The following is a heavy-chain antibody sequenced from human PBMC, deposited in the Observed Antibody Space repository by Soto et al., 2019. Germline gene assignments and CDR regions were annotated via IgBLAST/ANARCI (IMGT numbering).Heavy chain of an antibody. CDR3: ATGGPYCSGGSCYPSDYYRDV. CDR2: IYSGGST. V-gene: IGHV3-66*01. J-gene: IGHJ6*03. CDR1: GFTVSSNY. D-gene: IGHD2-15*01. Sequence: EVQLVESGGGLVQPGGSLRLSCAASGFTVSSNYMSWVRQAPGKGLEWVSVIYSGGSTYYADSVKGRFTISRDNSKNTLYLQMNSLRAEDTAVYYCATGGPYCSGGSCYPSDYYRDVWGKGTTVTVSS.